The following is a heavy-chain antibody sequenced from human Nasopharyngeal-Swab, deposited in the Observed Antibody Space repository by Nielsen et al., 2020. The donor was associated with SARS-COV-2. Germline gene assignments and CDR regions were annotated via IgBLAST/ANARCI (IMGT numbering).Heavy chain of an antibody. CDR2: ISSSSSYI. CDR3: ARRAVAGEYFQH. V-gene: IGHV3-21*01. J-gene: IGHJ1*01. Sequence: GESLKISCAASGFTFSSYSMDWVRQAPGKGLEWVSSISSSSSYIYCADSVKGRFTISRDNAKNSLYLQMNSLRAEDTAVYYCARRAVAGEYFQHWGQGTLVTVSS. D-gene: IGHD6-19*01. CDR1: GFTFSSYS.